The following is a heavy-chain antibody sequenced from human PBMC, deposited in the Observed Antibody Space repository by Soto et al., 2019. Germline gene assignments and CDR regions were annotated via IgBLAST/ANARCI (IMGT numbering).Heavy chain of an antibody. CDR1: GFTFSSYA. D-gene: IGHD2-15*01. CDR2: ISSNGGST. CDR3: ARDRNYCSGGSCYYYFDY. Sequence: VQLVESGGGLVQPGGSLRLSCAASGFTFSSYAMHWVRQAPGKGLEYVSAISSNGGSTYYANSVKGRFTISRDNSKNTLYLQMGSLRAEDMAVYYCARDRNYCSGGSCYYYFDYWGQGTLVTVSS. V-gene: IGHV3-64*01. J-gene: IGHJ4*02.